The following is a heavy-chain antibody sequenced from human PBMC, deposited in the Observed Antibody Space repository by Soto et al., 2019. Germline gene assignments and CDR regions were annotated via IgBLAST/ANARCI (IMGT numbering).Heavy chain of an antibody. Sequence: GGSLSLSCAASGFTFSSYAMHWVRQAPGKGLEWVAVISYDGSNKYYADSVKGRFTISRDNSKNTLYLQMNSLRDEDTAVYYCARDSGDSGYDYVGYWGQGTLVTVSS. J-gene: IGHJ4*02. V-gene: IGHV3-30-3*01. CDR2: ISYDGSNK. CDR1: GFTFSSYA. D-gene: IGHD5-12*01. CDR3: ARDSGDSGYDYVGY.